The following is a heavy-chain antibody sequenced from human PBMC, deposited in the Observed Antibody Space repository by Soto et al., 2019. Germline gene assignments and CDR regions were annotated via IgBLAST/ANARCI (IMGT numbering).Heavy chain of an antibody. CDR2: ISYDETNE. CDR1: GFTFGSHG. CDR3: AKDLRTTMSDYGMDV. Sequence: QVQLVESGGGLVQPGGSLRLTCVASGFTFGSHGMHWVRQAPGKWLEWVAVISYDETNEHYVDSVKGRFTISRDNSKSILYLQMNRLRPEDTAVYKCAKDLRTTMSDYGMDVWGQGTTVTVSS. J-gene: IGHJ6*02. V-gene: IGHV3-30*18.